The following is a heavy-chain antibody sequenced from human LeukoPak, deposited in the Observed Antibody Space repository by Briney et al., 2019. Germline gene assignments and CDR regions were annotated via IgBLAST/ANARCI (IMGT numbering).Heavy chain of an antibody. Sequence: PGGSLRLSCAASGFTFSSYAMHWVRQAPGKGPEWVAVISYDGSNKYYADSVRGRFTISRDNSKNTLYLQMNSLRAEDMAVYYCASQEYSSGFDAFDIWGQGAMVTVSS. CDR1: GFTFSSYA. D-gene: IGHD6-19*01. CDR3: ASQEYSSGFDAFDI. V-gene: IGHV3-30-3*01. J-gene: IGHJ3*02. CDR2: ISYDGSNK.